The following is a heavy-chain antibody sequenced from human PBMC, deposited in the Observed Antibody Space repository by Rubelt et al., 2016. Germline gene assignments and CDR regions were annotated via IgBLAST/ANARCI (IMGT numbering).Heavy chain of an antibody. V-gene: IGHV1-69*01. J-gene: IGHJ6*02. D-gene: IGHD4-23*01. CDR2: IIPISGTS. CDR1: GGTFSSFA. CDR3: ARDGQNDYGGNVYYGMDV. Sequence: QVQLVQSGAEVKKPGSSVKVSCKASGGTFSSFAVSWVRQAPGQGLEWMGGIIPISGTSNYAQRFQGRVTITADESTSTASMELSSLRSEDTAVYYCARDGQNDYGGNVYYGMDVWGQGTTVTVSS.